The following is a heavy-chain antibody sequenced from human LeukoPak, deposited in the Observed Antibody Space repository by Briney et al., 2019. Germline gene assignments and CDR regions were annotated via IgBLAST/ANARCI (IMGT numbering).Heavy chain of an antibody. CDR3: AGVGAYGDYVPGVFGFHI. D-gene: IGHD4-17*01. CDR2: MNPNSGNT. Sequence: GASVKVSCKASGYTFTSYGINWVRQATGQGLEWMGWMNPNSGNTGYAQEFQGRVTMTRNTSITTAYMELSSLRSEDTAVYYCAGVGAYGDYVPGVFGFHIWGKGTMVTV. V-gene: IGHV1-8*01. CDR1: GYTFTSYG. J-gene: IGHJ3*02.